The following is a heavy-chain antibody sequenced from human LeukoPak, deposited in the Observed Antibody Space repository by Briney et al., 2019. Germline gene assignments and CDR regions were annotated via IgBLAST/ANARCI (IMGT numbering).Heavy chain of an antibody. CDR3: AREHDYGDFFDY. J-gene: IGHJ4*02. CDR1: GFTFSSYA. CDR2: ISYDGSNK. V-gene: IGHV3-30*04. D-gene: IGHD4-17*01. Sequence: PGRSLRLSCAASGFTFSSYAMHWVRQAPGKGLEWVAVISYDGSNKYYADSVKGRFTISRDNSKNTLYLQMNSLRAEDTAVYYCAREHDYGDFFDYWGRGTLVTVSS.